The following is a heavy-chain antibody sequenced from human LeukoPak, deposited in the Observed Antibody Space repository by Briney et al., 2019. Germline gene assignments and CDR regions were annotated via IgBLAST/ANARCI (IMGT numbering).Heavy chain of an antibody. V-gene: IGHV3-48*03. CDR1: GFTFSSYE. CDR3: AREAGEIGY. CDR2: IGSSGSTI. J-gene: IGHJ4*02. Sequence: GGSLRLSCAASGFTFSSYEMNWVRQAPGKGLEWVSYIGSSGSTIYYADSVKGRFTISRDNAKNSLYLQMNSLRAEDTGVYYCAREAGEIGYWGQGTLVTVSS. D-gene: IGHD7-27*01.